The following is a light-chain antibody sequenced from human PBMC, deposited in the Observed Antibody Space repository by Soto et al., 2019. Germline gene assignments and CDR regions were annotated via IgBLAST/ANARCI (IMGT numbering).Light chain of an antibody. CDR2: GTS. CDR3: QQYGISPIT. V-gene: IGKV3-20*01. CDR1: QSVDGY. J-gene: IGKJ5*01. Sequence: EVVMTQSPGTLSVSLGESATLSCRASQSVDGYLAWYQQKPGQAPRLLIYGTSSRASGIPDRFSGSGSGTDFTLTISRLEPEDFAVYYCQQYGISPITFGQGTRLEIK.